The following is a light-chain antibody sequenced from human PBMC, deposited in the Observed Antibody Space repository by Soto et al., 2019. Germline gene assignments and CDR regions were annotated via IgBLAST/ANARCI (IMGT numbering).Light chain of an antibody. J-gene: IGLJ2*01. Sequence: QSALTQPASVSGSPGQSITVSCIGTSSDVGGYNYVSWYQQHPGKAPKLMIHDVSDRPSGVSNRFSGSKSGNTASLTISGLQAEDEAYYYRSSYASSNTQVFGGGTKVTVL. CDR3: SSYASSNTQV. CDR2: DVS. V-gene: IGLV2-14*01. CDR1: SSDVGGYNY.